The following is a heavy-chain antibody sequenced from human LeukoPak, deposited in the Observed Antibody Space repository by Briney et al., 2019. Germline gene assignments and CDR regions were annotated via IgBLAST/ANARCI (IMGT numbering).Heavy chain of an antibody. CDR1: GGSFSGYY. CDR3: ARGTKWEVAVAGSEYFQH. V-gene: IGHV4-34*01. CDR2: INHSGST. Sequence: SETLSLTCAVHGGSFSGYYWSWIRQPLGKGLEWIGEINHSGSTNYNPSLKSRVTISVDTSKNQFSLKLSSVTAADTAVYYCARGTKWEVAVAGSEYFQHWGQGTLVTVSS. J-gene: IGHJ1*01. D-gene: IGHD6-19*01.